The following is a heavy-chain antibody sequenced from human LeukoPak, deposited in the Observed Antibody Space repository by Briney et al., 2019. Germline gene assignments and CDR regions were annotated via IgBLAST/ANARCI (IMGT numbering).Heavy chain of an antibody. D-gene: IGHD2-2*01. CDR1: GGSISSYY. J-gene: IGHJ5*02. CDR3: ARLRTTRYCSSTSCYFHWFDP. Sequence: KPSETLSLTCTVSGGSISSYYWSWIRQPPGKGLEWIGYIYYSGSTNYNPSLKSRVTISVDTSKNQFSLKLSSVTVADTAVYYCARLRTTRYCSSTSCYFHWFDPWGQGTLVTVSS. V-gene: IGHV4-59*08. CDR2: IYYSGST.